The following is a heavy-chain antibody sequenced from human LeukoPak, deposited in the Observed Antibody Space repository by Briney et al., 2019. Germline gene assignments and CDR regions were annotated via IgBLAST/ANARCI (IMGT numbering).Heavy chain of an antibody. Sequence: VASVKVSCKASGYTFTSYGISWVRQAPGQGLEWMGRIIPILGIANYAQKFQGRVTITADKSTSTAYMELSSLRSEDTAVYYCARKSHYDSTYGMDVWGQGTTVTVSS. CDR1: GYTFTSYG. V-gene: IGHV1-69*04. D-gene: IGHD3-22*01. CDR3: ARKSHYDSTYGMDV. J-gene: IGHJ6*02. CDR2: IIPILGIA.